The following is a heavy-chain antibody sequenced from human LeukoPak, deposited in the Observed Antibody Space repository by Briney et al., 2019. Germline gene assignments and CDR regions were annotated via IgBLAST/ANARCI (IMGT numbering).Heavy chain of an antibody. Sequence: GGSLRLSCAASGFTFSSYAMHWVRQAPGKGLEWVAVISYDGSNKYYADSVKGRFTISRDSSKNTLYLQMNSLRAEDTAVYYCARDLESYDFWSGYLTKTNYYYGMDVWGQGTTVTVSS. V-gene: IGHV3-30*04. CDR2: ISYDGSNK. D-gene: IGHD3-3*01. CDR1: GFTFSSYA. J-gene: IGHJ6*02. CDR3: ARDLESYDFWSGYLTKTNYYYGMDV.